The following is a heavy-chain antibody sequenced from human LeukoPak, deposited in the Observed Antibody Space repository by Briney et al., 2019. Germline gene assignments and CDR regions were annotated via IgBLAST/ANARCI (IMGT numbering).Heavy chain of an antibody. D-gene: IGHD2-2*01. Sequence: SETRSLTCAVYGGSFSGYYWSWIRQPPGKGLEWIGEINHSGSTNYNPSLKSRVTISVDTSKNQFSLKLSSVTAADTAVYYCARGLCSSTSCYDYYYYYMDVWGRGTTVTVSS. CDR3: ARGLCSSTSCYDYYYYYMDV. V-gene: IGHV4-34*01. CDR1: GGSFSGYY. J-gene: IGHJ6*03. CDR2: INHSGST.